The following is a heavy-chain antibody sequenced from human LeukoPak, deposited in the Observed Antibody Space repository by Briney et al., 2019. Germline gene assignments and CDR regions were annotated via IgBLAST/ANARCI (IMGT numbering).Heavy chain of an antibody. CDR3: AQLTTRYYYYYMDV. V-gene: IGHV1-69*02. CDR2: IIPILGIA. CDR1: GGTFSSYT. Sequence: SVKVSCKASGGTFSSYTISWVRQAPGQGLEWMGRIIPILGIANYAQKFQGRVTITADKSTSTAYMGLSSLRSEDTAVYYCAQLTTRYYYYYMDVWGKGTTVTVSS. D-gene: IGHD4-11*01. J-gene: IGHJ6*03.